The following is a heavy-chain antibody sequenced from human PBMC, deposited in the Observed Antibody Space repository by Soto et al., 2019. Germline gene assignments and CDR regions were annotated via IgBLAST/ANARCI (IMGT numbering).Heavy chain of an antibody. V-gene: IGHV1-2*02. D-gene: IGHD7-27*01. CDR2: INPNSGGT. J-gene: IGHJ6*02. CDR1: GYTFAGYY. Sequence: ASVKVSCKASGYTFAGYYMHWVRQAPGQGLEWMGWINPNSGGTNYAQKFQGRVTMTRDTSISTAYMELSRLRSDDTAVYYCARDLGSYYYYGMDVWGQGTTVTV. CDR3: ARDLGSYYYYGMDV.